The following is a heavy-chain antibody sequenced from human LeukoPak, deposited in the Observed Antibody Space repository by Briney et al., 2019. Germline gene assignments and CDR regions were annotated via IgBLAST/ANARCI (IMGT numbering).Heavy chain of an antibody. J-gene: IGHJ4*02. CDR1: GFTFSSYG. V-gene: IGHV3-30*02. CDR2: IRYDGSNK. CDR3: AKERLHYFDSSSYSAFDY. D-gene: IGHD3-22*01. Sequence: GGSLRLPCAASGFTFSSYGMHRVRQAPGKGLEWVAFIRYDGSNKYYADSVKGRFTISRDNSKNTLYLQMNSLRAEDTAVYYCAKERLHYFDSSSYSAFDYWGQGTLVTVSS.